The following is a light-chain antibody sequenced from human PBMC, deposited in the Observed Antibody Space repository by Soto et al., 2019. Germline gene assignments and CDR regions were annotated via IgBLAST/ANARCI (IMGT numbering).Light chain of an antibody. CDR2: RNN. CDR1: SSNIGSNY. V-gene: IGLV1-47*01. J-gene: IGLJ2*01. Sequence: QRVLTHPASASVTPGQRGTISCSGSSSNIGSNYVYWYQQLPGTAPKLLIYRNNQRPSGVPDRFSGSKSGTSASLAISGLRSEDEADYYCAAWDDSLSGVVFGGGTKVTVL. CDR3: AAWDDSLSGVV.